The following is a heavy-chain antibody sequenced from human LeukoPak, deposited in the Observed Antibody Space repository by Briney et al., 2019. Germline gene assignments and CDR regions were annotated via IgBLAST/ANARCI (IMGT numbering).Heavy chain of an antibody. Sequence: GSSVKVSCKASGGTFSSYAISWVRQAPGQGLEWMGGIIPIFGTANYAQKFQGRVTMTTDTSTSTAYMELSSLRPDDTAVYYCARDPVAGTLGWDFWGQGTLVTVSS. CDR1: GGTFSSYA. CDR3: ARDPVAGTLGWDF. V-gene: IGHV1-69*05. CDR2: IIPIFGTA. J-gene: IGHJ4*02. D-gene: IGHD6-19*01.